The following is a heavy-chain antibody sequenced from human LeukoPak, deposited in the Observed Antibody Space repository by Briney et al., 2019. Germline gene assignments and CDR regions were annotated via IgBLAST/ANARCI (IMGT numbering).Heavy chain of an antibody. CDR3: ARGGSKSLGGGTYYYDSSGYYGY. Sequence: ASVKVSCTASGYTFTGYYMHWVRQAPGQGLEWMGWINPNSGGTNYAQKFQGRVTMTRDTSISTAYMELSRLRSDDTAVYYCARGGSKSLGGGTYYYDSSGYYGYWGQGTLVTVSS. V-gene: IGHV1-2*02. CDR1: GYTFTGYY. D-gene: IGHD3-22*01. J-gene: IGHJ4*02. CDR2: INPNSGGT.